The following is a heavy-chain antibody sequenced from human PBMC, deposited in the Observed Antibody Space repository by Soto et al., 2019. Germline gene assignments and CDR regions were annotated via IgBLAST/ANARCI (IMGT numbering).Heavy chain of an antibody. CDR2: ISSSSSTI. CDR1: GFTFSNYS. Sequence: PGGSLRLSCAASGFTFSNYSMNSVRQAPGKGLEWVSYISSSSSTIYYADSVKGRFTISRDNSKNTLYLQMTSLRADDTAVYYCARAFYDSSDYNIGPTYFEYWGQGTLVTVSS. J-gene: IGHJ4*02. V-gene: IGHV3-48*01. D-gene: IGHD3-22*01. CDR3: ARAFYDSSDYNIGPTYFEY.